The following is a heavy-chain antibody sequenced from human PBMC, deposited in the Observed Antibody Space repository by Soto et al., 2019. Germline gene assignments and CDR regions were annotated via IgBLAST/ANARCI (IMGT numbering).Heavy chain of an antibody. J-gene: IGHJ2*01. V-gene: IGHV2-5*01. CDR1: GFSLSTSGVG. D-gene: IGHD4-17*01. CDR3: AHRPVLRDYGAPYWYFDL. Sequence: QITLKESVPTLVNPTQTLTLTFTFSGFSLSTSGVGVGWIRQPPGKALEWLALIYWNDDKRYSPSLKSRLTITKDTSKKQVVLTMTNMDPVDTATYYWAHRPVLRDYGAPYWYFDLWGRGTLVPVSS. CDR2: IYWNDDK.